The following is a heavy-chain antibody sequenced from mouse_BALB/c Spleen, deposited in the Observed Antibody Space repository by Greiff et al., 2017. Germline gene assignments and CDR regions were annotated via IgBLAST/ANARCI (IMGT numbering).Heavy chain of an antibody. J-gene: IGHJ2*01. CDR1: GYTFSSYW. CDR3: ARGYGNYEDYFDY. CDR2: ILPGSGST. Sequence: VQLQQSGAELMKPGASVKISCKATGYTFSSYWIEWVKQRPGHGLAWIGEILPGSGSTNYNEKFKGKATFTADTSSNTAYMQLSSLTSEDSAVYYCARGYGNYEDYFDYWGQGTTLTVSS. V-gene: IGHV1-9*01. D-gene: IGHD2-10*02.